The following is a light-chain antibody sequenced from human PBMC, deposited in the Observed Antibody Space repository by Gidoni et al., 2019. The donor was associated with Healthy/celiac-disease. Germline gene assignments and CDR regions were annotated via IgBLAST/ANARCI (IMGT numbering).Light chain of an antibody. Sequence: IQMTQSPSSLSASVGDRVTITCRTSQSSSSYLNWYQQKPGKAPKLLIYAASSLQSRVPSRFSGSGARTDFTLTISSLQPEDFATYYCQQSYSTPWTFGQGTKVEIK. CDR2: AAS. CDR3: QQSYSTPWT. J-gene: IGKJ1*01. V-gene: IGKV1-39*01. CDR1: QSSSSY.